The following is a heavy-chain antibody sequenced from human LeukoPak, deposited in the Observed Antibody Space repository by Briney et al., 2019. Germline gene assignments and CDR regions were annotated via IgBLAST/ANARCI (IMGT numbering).Heavy chain of an antibody. V-gene: IGHV4-59*01. Sequence: PSETLSLTGTVSGGSISGYYWSWLRQPPGEELEWIGYIYGSGITSYNPSLKSRVTISIATSKSQFSLNLNSGTAADTAVYYCSRDRLPGWTTSFDSWGQGILVTVSS. CDR1: GGSISGYY. D-gene: IGHD2-2*01. CDR2: IYGSGIT. J-gene: IGHJ4*02. CDR3: SRDRLPGWTTSFDS.